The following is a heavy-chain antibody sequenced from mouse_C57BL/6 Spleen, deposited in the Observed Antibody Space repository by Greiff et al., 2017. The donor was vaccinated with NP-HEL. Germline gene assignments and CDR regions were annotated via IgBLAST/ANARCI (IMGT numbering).Heavy chain of an antibody. CDR2: IRSKSNNYAT. V-gene: IGHV10-1*01. D-gene: IGHD1-1*01. CDR3: VRHDGYGSRAMDY. J-gene: IGHJ4*01. CDR1: GFSFNTYA. Sequence: EVQLQESGGGLVQPKGSLKLSCAASGFSFNTYAMNWVRQAPGKGLEWVARIRSKSNNYATYYADSVKDRFTISRDDSESMLYLQMNNLKTEDTAMYYCVRHDGYGSRAMDYWGQGTSVTVSS.